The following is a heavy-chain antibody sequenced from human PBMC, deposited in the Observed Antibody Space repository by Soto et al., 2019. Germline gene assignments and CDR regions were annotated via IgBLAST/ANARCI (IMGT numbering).Heavy chain of an antibody. V-gene: IGHV3-48*01. D-gene: IGHD3-22*01. CDR3: ARALGNYDSTGYLDY. CDR2: ISYTTSTT. J-gene: IGHJ4*02. CDR1: GISFSSSS. Sequence: EVQLVDSGGGLVQPGGSLRLSCVASGISFSSSSMNWVRQPPGKGLEWISYISYTTSTTYYADSVKGRFTISRDNAKNSLYLQMNSLRVADTAVYYCARALGNYDSTGYLDYWGQGTLVTVSS.